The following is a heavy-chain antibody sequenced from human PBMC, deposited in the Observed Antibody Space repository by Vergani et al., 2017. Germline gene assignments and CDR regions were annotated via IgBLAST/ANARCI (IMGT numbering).Heavy chain of an antibody. CDR1: GFTFSNAW. D-gene: IGHD6-13*01. J-gene: IGHJ6*02. V-gene: IGHV3-15*01. Sequence: EVQLVESGGGLVKPGGSLRLSCAASGFTFSNAWMSWVRQAPGKGLEWVARIKSITDGGTTDYAASVKGRFTISRDDSKNTLYLQMNSLKTADTAVYYCTTSLYSSSWYYGYYYYGMDVWGQGTTVTVSS. CDR3: TTSLYSSSWYYGYYYYGMDV. CDR2: IKSITDGGTT.